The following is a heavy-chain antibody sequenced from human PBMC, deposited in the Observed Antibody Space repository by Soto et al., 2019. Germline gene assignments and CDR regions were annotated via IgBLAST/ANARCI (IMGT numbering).Heavy chain of an antibody. CDR3: ARVILDSSGYYSDY. CDR1: GYTFTSYD. Sequence: ASVKVSCKASGYTFTSYDINWVRQATGQGLEWMGWMNPNSGNTGYAQKFKGRVTMTRNTSISTAYMELSSLRSEDPDVYYCARVILDSSGYYSDYWGQGTMVTVSS. J-gene: IGHJ4*02. D-gene: IGHD3-22*01. V-gene: IGHV1-8*01. CDR2: MNPNSGNT.